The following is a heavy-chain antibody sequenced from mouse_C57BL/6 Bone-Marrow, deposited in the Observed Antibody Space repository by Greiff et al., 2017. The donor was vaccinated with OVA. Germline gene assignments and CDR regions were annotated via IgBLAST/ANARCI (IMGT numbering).Heavy chain of an antibody. J-gene: IGHJ2*01. CDR1: GYAFSSSW. CDR2: IYPGDGDT. CDR3: ARWLQGY. Sequence: QVQLQQSGPELVKPGASVKISCKASGYAFSSSWMNWVKQRPGKGLEWIGRIYPGDGDTNYNGKFKGKATLTADKSSSTAYMQLSSLTSEDSAVYFCARWLQGYWGQGTTLTVSS. D-gene: IGHD2-2*01. V-gene: IGHV1-82*01.